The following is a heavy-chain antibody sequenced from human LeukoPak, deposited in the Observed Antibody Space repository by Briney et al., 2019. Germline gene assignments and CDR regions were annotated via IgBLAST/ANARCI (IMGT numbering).Heavy chain of an antibody. CDR3: ARGGPLTGEAFDY. J-gene: IGHJ4*02. D-gene: IGHD7-27*01. CDR2: ISGSGGST. Sequence: GGSLRLSCAASGFTFSSYAMSWVRQAPGKGLEWVSAISGSGGSTYYADSVKGRFTISRDNPKNTLYLQMNSLRAEDTAVYYCARGGPLTGEAFDYWGQGTLVTVSS. CDR1: GFTFSSYA. V-gene: IGHV3-23*01.